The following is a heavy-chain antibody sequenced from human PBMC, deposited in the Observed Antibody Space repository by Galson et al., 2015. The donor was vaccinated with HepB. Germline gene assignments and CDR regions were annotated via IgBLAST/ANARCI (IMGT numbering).Heavy chain of an antibody. J-gene: IGHJ4*02. V-gene: IGHV3-23*05. CDR2: IYSSDGGT. Sequence: SLRLSCAVSGFSFSDYAMSWFRQTPGKGLEWVSSIYSSDGGTFYADSVKGRFSISRDTSKNILFLQMNSLGLEDTAIYYCARDQESYDFWSGYSHWGQGTLVTVSS. CDR3: ARDQESYDFWSGYSH. CDR1: GFSFSDYA. D-gene: IGHD3-3*01.